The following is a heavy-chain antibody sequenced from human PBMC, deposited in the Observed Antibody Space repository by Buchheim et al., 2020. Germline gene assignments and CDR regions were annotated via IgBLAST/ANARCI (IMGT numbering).Heavy chain of an antibody. CDR2: IYHSGSP. V-gene: IGHV4-30-2*01. CDR3: ARVDYSNSYGMDV. D-gene: IGHD4-11*01. J-gene: IGHJ6*02. CDR1: GGSISSGGYS. Sequence: QLQLQESGSGLVKPSQTLSLTCAVSGGSISSGGYSWTWIRQPPGKGLEWIGYIYHSGSPYYNPSLNRRVTISVDMSKNQFSLKLSSVTAADTAVYYCARVDYSNSYGMDVWGQGTT.